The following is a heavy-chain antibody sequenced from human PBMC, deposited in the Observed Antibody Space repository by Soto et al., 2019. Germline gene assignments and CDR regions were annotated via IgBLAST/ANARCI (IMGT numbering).Heavy chain of an antibody. D-gene: IGHD3-10*01. CDR1: GFTFSSYA. J-gene: IGHJ6*02. V-gene: IGHV3-23*01. CDR2: ISGSGGST. CDR3: ARAGMVRGVIQRDYYYYYGMDV. Sequence: EVQLLESGGGLVQPGGSLRLSCAASGFTFSSYAMSWVRQAPGKGLEWVSAISGSGGSTYYADSVKGRFTISRDNSKNTLYLQMNSLRAEDTAVYYCARAGMVRGVIQRDYYYYYGMDVWGQGTTVTVSS.